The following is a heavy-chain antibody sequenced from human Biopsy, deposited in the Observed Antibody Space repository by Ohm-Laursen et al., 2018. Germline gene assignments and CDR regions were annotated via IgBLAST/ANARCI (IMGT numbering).Heavy chain of an antibody. CDR3: ARHSFGSGRDF. CDR1: DGSISNIINY. J-gene: IGHJ4*02. Sequence: SDTLSLTCAVTDGSISNIINYWGWIRQPLGKGLEWLGSIYHTGITNYTPSLKSPVTISVDTSNNQFSLKLSSLTAADTAVYYCARHSFGSGRDFWGQGTLVTVSS. V-gene: IGHV4-39*01. D-gene: IGHD3-10*01. CDR2: IYHTGIT.